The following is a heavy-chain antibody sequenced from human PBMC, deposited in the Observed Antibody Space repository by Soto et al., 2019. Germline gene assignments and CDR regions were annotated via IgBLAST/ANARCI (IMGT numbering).Heavy chain of an antibody. D-gene: IGHD3-10*01. J-gene: IGHJ6*02. CDR3: ARSPVVRWFGESYLPYYYYYGMDV. Sequence: GASVKVSCKASGYTFTSYDINWVRQATGQGLEWMGWMNPNSGNTGYAQKFQGRVSMTRNTSISTAYMELSSLRSEDTAVYYCARSPVVRWFGESYLPYYYYYGMDVWGQGTTVTVSS. CDR1: GYTFTSYD. CDR2: MNPNSGNT. V-gene: IGHV1-8*01.